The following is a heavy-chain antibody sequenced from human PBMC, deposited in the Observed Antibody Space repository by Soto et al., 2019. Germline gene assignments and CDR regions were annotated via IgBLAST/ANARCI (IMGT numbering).Heavy chain of an antibody. D-gene: IGHD3-3*01. J-gene: IGHJ6*02. CDR2: INPNSGGT. V-gene: IGHV1-2*04. CDR1: GYTFTGSY. CDR3: ARDGIGSLRCLPKDHYYYDMGV. Sequence: ASVKVSCKASGYTFTGSYMHWVRQAPGQGLEWMGWINPNSGGTNYAQKFQGWVTMTRDTSISTAYMELSRLRSDDTAVYYCARDGIGSLRCLPKDHYYYDMGVGGQGTTVTVSS.